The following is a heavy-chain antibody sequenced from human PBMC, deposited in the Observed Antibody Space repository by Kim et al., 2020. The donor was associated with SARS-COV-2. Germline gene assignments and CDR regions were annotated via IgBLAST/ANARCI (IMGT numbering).Heavy chain of an antibody. CDR2: INHSGST. CDR3: ARVVPGGYSSSRYATQNLVRKYSFDS. Sequence: SETLSLTCAVYGGSFSGYYWSWIRQPPGKGLEWIGEINHSGSTNYNPSLKSRVTISVDTSKNQFSLKLSSVTAADTAVYYCARVVPGGYSSSRYATQNLVRKYSFDSWGEGTLVTVSS. D-gene: IGHD6-13*01. V-gene: IGHV4-34*01. CDR1: GGSFSGYY. J-gene: IGHJ4*02.